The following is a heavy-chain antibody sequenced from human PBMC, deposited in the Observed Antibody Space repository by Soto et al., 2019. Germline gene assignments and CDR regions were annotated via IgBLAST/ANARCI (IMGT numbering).Heavy chain of an antibody. CDR3: GRRLEVGSNSF. D-gene: IGHD2-2*01. CDR2: VYSNDDK. J-gene: IGHJ3*01. CDR1: GFSLTTSGVG. Sequence: SGPTLVNPTQTLTLTCSFSGFSLTTSGVGVERIRQPPGKALEWLALVYSNDDKRYSPSVKNRVTVTKDTSRNRVVLTMTNVQPVDTAKYYCGRRLEVGSNSFWGQGTMVTV. V-gene: IGHV2-5*01.